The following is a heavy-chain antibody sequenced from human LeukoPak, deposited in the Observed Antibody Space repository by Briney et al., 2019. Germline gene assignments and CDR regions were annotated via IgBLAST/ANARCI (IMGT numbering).Heavy chain of an antibody. J-gene: IGHJ4*02. D-gene: IGHD2/OR15-2a*01. CDR3: ARERI. V-gene: IGHV3-53*01. CDR2: IYSGGST. Sequence: PGGSLRLSCAASGFTVSSNYMSWVRQAPGKGLEWVSVIYSGGSTYYADSVKGRSIISRGISKNTVYLQMNSLRVEDTAVYYCARERIWGQGTLVTVSS. CDR1: GFTVSSNY.